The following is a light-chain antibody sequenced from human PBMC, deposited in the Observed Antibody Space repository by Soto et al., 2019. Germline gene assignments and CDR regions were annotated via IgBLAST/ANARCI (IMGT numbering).Light chain of an antibody. CDR2: LNNDGSH. V-gene: IGLV4-69*01. J-gene: IGLJ2*01. CDR3: QTWDTGSSVV. CDR1: SGHSNYA. Sequence: QPVLTQSPSASASLGASVKLTCTLSSGHSNYAIAWHQQQPEKGPRYLMKLNNDGSHSKGDGLPDRFSGSSSGAERYLTISSLQSEDESDYYCQTWDTGSSVVFGGGTKVTVL.